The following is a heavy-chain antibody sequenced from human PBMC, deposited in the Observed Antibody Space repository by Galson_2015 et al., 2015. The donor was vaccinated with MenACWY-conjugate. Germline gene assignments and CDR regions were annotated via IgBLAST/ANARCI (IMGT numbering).Heavy chain of an antibody. Sequence: SVKVSCKASGYTFINYYMHWVRQAPGQGLEWMGVINPSSGDAGYAQQFQGRVVVTRDTSTSTLYMELSSLKSEDTAVYYCARDSATGWLTVDYWGQGTLVTVSS. CDR1: GYTFINYY. J-gene: IGHJ4*02. CDR3: ARDSATGWLTVDY. CDR2: INPSSGDA. V-gene: IGHV1-46*01. D-gene: IGHD2-15*01.